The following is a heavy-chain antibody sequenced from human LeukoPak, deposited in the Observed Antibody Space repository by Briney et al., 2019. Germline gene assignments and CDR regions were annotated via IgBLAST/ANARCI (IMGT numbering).Heavy chain of an antibody. CDR1: GFTSSSYG. V-gene: IGHV3-33*01. J-gene: IGHJ6*02. Sequence: PGGSLRLSCAASGFTSSSYGMHWVRQAPGKGLEWVAVIWYDGSNKYYADSVKGRFTISRDNSKNTLYLQMNSLRAEDTAVYYCARDHRGSILGVVMNYYYYGMDVWGQGTTVTVSS. CDR2: IWYDGSNK. D-gene: IGHD3-3*01. CDR3: ARDHRGSILGVVMNYYYYGMDV.